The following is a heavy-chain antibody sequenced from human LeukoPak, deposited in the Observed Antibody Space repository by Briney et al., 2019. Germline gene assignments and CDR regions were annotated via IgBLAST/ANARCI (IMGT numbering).Heavy chain of an antibody. V-gene: IGHV4-34*01. CDR2: INHSGST. CDR3: AVAAAGSDYYFDY. CDR1: GGSFSGYY. J-gene: IGHJ4*02. Sequence: SETLSLTCAVYGGSFSGYYCSWIRQPPGKGLEWIGEINHSGSTRYNPSLKSRVTISVDASKNQFSLRLSSVTAADTAVYYCAVAAAGSDYYFDYWGQGTLVTVSS. D-gene: IGHD6-13*01.